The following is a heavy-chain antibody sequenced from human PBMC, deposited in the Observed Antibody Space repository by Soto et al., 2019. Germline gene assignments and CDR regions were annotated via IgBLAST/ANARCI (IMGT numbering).Heavy chain of an antibody. CDR1: GFTFSSFG. D-gene: IGHD3-3*01. CDR3: ARASPIWSQVDY. Sequence: QVQLVESGGGVVQPGKSLRLSCAASGFTFSSFGIHWVLQSPGKGLEWVAVTWYDGSLKYYADFAKGRFTIARDNSNNMVYLQMSSLRGEDTAVYYCARASPIWSQVDYWGQGTLVTVSS. V-gene: IGHV3-33*01. J-gene: IGHJ4*02. CDR2: TWYDGSLK.